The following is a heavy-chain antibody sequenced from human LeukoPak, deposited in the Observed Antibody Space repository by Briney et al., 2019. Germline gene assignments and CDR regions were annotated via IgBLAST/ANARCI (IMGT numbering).Heavy chain of an antibody. Sequence: GGSLRLSCAASGFTFSDYYMSWIRQAPGKGLEWVSYISNSGSTISYPDSVKGRFTISRDNAKNSLFLQMNSLRAEDTAVYYCASHGMYYDFWSGQSKGDYWGQGTLVTVSS. V-gene: IGHV3-11*01. D-gene: IGHD3-3*01. CDR1: GFTFSDYY. J-gene: IGHJ4*02. CDR3: ASHGMYYDFWSGQSKGDY. CDR2: ISNSGSTI.